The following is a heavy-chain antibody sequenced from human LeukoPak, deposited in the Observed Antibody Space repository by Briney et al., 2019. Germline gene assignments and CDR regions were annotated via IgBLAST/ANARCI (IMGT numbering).Heavy chain of an antibody. Sequence: GGSLRLSCAASGFTFSSYSMNWVRQAPGKGLEWVSSISSSSSYIYYADSVKGRFTISRDSAKNSLYLQMNSLRAEDTAVYYCARVVVVPAAMWFDPWGQGTLVTVSS. CDR1: GFTFSSYS. D-gene: IGHD2-2*01. V-gene: IGHV3-21*01. CDR3: ARVVVVPAAMWFDP. J-gene: IGHJ5*02. CDR2: ISSSSSYI.